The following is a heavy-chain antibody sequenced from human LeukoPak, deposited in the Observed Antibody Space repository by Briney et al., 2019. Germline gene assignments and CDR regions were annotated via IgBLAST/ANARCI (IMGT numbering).Heavy chain of an antibody. J-gene: IGHJ4*02. D-gene: IGHD1-26*01. Sequence: GASVKVSCKASGYTFTSYYMHWVRQAPGQGLEWMGIINPSGGSTSYAQKFQGRVTMTRDTSTSTVYMELSSLRSGDTAVYYCARGPHRGGAVGATSDFDYWGQGTLVTVSS. CDR2: INPSGGST. CDR1: GYTFTSYY. V-gene: IGHV1-46*01. CDR3: ARGPHRGGAVGATSDFDY.